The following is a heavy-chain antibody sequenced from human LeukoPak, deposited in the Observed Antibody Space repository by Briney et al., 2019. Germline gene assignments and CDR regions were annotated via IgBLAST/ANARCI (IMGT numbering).Heavy chain of an antibody. CDR3: ARVGVGATPGYYYYYMDV. D-gene: IGHD1-26*01. CDR1: GGSISSGSYY. J-gene: IGHJ6*03. Sequence: SETLSLTCTVSGGSISSGSYYWSWIRQPAGKGLEWIGRIYTSGSTNYNPSLKSRVTISVDTSKNQFSLKLSSVTAADTAVYYCARVGVGATPGYYYYYMDVWGKGTTVTISS. V-gene: IGHV4-61*02. CDR2: IYTSGST.